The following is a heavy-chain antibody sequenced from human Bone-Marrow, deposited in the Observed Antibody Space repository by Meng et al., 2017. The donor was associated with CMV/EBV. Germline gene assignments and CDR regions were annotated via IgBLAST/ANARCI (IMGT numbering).Heavy chain of an antibody. CDR2: ISAYNGNT. J-gene: IGHJ6*02. D-gene: IGHD1-20*01. CDR3: VRGFSRPTYNWNYGYYGMEV. V-gene: IGHV1-18*01. CDR1: GYTFTSYG. Sequence: ASVKVSCKASGYTFTSYGISWVRQAPGQGLEWMGWISAYNGNTNYAQKLQGRVTMTTDTSTSTAYMELRSLRSDDTAVYYCVRGFSRPTYNWNYGYYGMEVWGQGTTVTVS.